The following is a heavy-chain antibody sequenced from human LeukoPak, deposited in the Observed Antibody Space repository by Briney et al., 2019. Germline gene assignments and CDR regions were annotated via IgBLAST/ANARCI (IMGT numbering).Heavy chain of an antibody. Sequence: GGSLRLSCAASGFTFSSYWMHWVRQAPGKGLVWVSRINSDGSSTSYADSVKGRFTISRDNAKNTLYLQMNSLRAEDTAVYYCARLAAHPLYAFDIWGQGTMVTVSS. D-gene: IGHD2-15*01. V-gene: IGHV3-74*01. CDR2: INSDGSST. CDR1: GFTFSSYW. J-gene: IGHJ3*02. CDR3: ARLAAHPLYAFDI.